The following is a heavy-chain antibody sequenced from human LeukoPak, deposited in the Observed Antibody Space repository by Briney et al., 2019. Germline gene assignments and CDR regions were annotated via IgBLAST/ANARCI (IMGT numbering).Heavy chain of an antibody. Sequence: SETLSLTCAVSGGSVSDTNWWSWVRQPPGKGLEWIAEIHHSGRTNYSPSLRSRVTIPLDESKNQLSLHLNSVTAADTAVFYCARNGEKYFDYWGQGILVTVSS. J-gene: IGHJ4*02. CDR1: GGSVSDTNW. V-gene: IGHV4-4*02. CDR2: IHHSGRT. D-gene: IGHD3-10*01. CDR3: ARNGEKYFDY.